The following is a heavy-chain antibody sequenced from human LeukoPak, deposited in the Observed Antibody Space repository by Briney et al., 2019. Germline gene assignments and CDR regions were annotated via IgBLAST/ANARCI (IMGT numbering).Heavy chain of an antibody. V-gene: IGHV4-59*08. D-gene: IGHD3-10*01. CDR3: ALSDAGSYNY. CDR1: GGSISSYY. CDR2: IYYSGST. J-gene: IGHJ4*02. Sequence: SETPSLTCTVSGGSISSYYWSWIRQPPGKGLEWIGYIYYSGSTNYNPSLKSRVTISVGTSKNQFSLKLSSVTAADTAVYYCALSDAGSYNYWGQGTLVTVSS.